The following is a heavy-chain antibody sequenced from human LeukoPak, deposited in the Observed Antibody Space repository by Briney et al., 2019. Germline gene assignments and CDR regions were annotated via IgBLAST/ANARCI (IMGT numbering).Heavy chain of an antibody. CDR2: IYATGST. CDR1: GGSISSYS. D-gene: IGHD6-13*01. J-gene: IGHJ4*02. V-gene: IGHV4-4*07. CDR3: ARAPAGSSKYEY. Sequence: SETLSLTCSVSGGSISSYSWTWIRQPAGKGLEWIGRIYATGSTNFNPSLKSRVTMSVDTSKSQFSLNLSSVTAADTAVHYCARAPAGSSKYEYWGQGILVTVSS.